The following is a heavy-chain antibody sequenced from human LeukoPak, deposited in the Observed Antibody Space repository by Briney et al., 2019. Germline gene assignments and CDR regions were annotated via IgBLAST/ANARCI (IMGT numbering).Heavy chain of an antibody. CDR2: INPNSGGT. J-gene: IGHJ4*02. CDR3: ARVHPVSRLLKN. CDR1: GYTFTGYY. D-gene: IGHD2-21*02. V-gene: IGHV1-2*02. Sequence: ASVKVSCKASGYTFTGYYMHWVRQAPGQGLEWMGWINPNSGGTNYAQKFQGRVTMTRDTSISTAYMELSRLRSDDTAVYYCARVHPVSRLLKNWGQGTLVTVSS.